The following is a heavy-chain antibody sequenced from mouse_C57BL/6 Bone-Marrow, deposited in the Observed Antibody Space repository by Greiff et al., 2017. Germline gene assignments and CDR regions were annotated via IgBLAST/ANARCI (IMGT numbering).Heavy chain of an antibody. V-gene: IGHV5-15*01. CDR2: ISNLAYSI. D-gene: IGHD2-1*01. CDR3: ARQRGNYWYFDV. Sequence: DVMLVESGGGLVQPGGSLKLSCAASGFTFSDYGMAWVRQAPRKGPEWVAFISNLAYSIYYADTVTGRFTISRENAKNTLYREMSSLRSEDTAMYYCARQRGNYWYFDVWGTGTTVTVSS. J-gene: IGHJ1*03. CDR1: GFTFSDYG.